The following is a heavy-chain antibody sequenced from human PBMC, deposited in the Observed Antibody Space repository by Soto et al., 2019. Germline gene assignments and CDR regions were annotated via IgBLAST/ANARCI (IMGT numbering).Heavy chain of an antibody. J-gene: IGHJ4*02. CDR3: AGLGGHYIWGSYRFDY. D-gene: IGHD3-16*02. CDR1: GFTFDDYA. V-gene: IGHV3-9*01. CDR2: ISWNSGSI. Sequence: GGSLRLSCAASGFTFDDYAMHWVRQAPGKGLEWVSGISWNSGSIGYADSVKGRFTISRDNAKNSLYLQMNSLRAEDTALYYCAGLGGHYIWGSYRFDYWGQGTLVTVSS.